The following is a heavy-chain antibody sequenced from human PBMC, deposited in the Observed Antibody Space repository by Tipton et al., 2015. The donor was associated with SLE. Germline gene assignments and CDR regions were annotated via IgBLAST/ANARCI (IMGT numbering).Heavy chain of an antibody. CDR1: GFTFSDYY. Sequence: SLRLSCAASGFTFSDYYMSWIRQAPGKGLEWVSYISSSGSTIYYADSVKGRFTISRDNAKNSLYLQMNSLRAEDTAVYYCARVLPPLAVGGYYYNYHGMDVWGQGTRVTVSS. CDR2: ISSSGSTI. CDR3: ARVLPPLAVGGYYYNYHGMDV. D-gene: IGHD6-19*01. V-gene: IGHV3-11*04. J-gene: IGHJ6*02.